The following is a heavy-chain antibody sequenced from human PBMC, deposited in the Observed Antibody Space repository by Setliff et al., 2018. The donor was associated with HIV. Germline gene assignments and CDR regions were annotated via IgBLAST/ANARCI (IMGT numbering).Heavy chain of an antibody. D-gene: IGHD3-16*01. Sequence: PSETLSLTCSVSGGSVNSGNYHWAWIRQPAGKGLEWIGYISYTGNTNYDPSLASRVTMSIDTSKMQFSLKLTSVSAADTAVYYCANMGGRYVGYFESWGQGTLVTVSS. CDR2: ISYTGNT. CDR1: GGSVNSGNYH. CDR3: ANMGGRYVGYFES. V-gene: IGHV4-61*10. J-gene: IGHJ4*02.